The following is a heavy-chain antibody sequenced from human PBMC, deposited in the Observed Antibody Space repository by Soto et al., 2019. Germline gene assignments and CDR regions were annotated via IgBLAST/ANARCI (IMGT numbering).Heavy chain of an antibody. CDR3: AKDLGFSAPTAFDY. D-gene: IGHD3-10*01. Sequence: EVQLLQSGGGLVQPGGSLRLSCASSGFSFSSYAMSWVRQAPGKGLEWVSGIGASGGSTYYTDSVKGRLTIARDSSKNTVYLQMNILRAEDTAVYFCAKDLGFSAPTAFDYWGLGTQVTVSS. CDR2: IGASGGST. CDR1: GFSFSSYA. V-gene: IGHV3-23*01. J-gene: IGHJ4*02.